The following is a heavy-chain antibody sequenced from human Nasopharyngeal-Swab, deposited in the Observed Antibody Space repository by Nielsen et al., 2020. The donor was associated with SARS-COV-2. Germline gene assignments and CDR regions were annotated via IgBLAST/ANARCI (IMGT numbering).Heavy chain of an antibody. D-gene: IGHD6-19*01. J-gene: IGHJ6*04. Sequence: GGSLRLSCAASGITISSIYMSWVRQAPGKGPEWVGRIKSRAAGGTTDYAAPVIGRFTVSRDDSESTLYLQMSSLKTEDTAVYYCTTYSSGWLWGKGTTVTVSS. CDR2: IKSRAAGGTT. CDR1: GITISSIY. CDR3: TTYSSGWL. V-gene: IGHV3-15*01.